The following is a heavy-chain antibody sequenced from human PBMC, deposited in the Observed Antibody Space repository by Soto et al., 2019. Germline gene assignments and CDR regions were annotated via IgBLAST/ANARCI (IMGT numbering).Heavy chain of an antibody. CDR1: GGTFSSYA. CDR3: ARSFQSDHYDVVAGVGYYYYYYGMDV. CDR2: IIPIFGTA. D-gene: IGHD3-9*01. Sequence: QVQLVQSGAEVKKPGSSVKVSCKASGGTFSSYAISWVRQAPGQGLEWMGGIIPIFGTANYAQKFQGRVTIAADESMSTAYIELSSMRSEDTAVYYCARSFQSDHYDVVAGVGYYYYYYGMDVWGQGTTVTVSS. J-gene: IGHJ6*02. V-gene: IGHV1-69*01.